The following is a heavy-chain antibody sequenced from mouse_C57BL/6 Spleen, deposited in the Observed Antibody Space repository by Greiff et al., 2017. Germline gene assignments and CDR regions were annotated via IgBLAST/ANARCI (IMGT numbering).Heavy chain of an antibody. D-gene: IGHD1-1*01. CDR1: GYTFTGYW. V-gene: IGHV1-9*01. J-gene: IGHJ3*01. CDR3: ARADNYGSNWFAY. Sequence: VKLQQSGAELMKPGASVKLSCKATGYTFTGYWIEWVKQRPGHGLEWIGEILPGSGSTNYNEKFKGKATFTADTSSNTAYMQLSSLTTEDSAIYYCARADNYGSNWFAYWGQGTLVTVSA. CDR2: ILPGSGST.